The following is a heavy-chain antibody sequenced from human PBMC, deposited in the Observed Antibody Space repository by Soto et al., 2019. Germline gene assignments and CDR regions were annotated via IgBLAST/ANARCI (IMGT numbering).Heavy chain of an antibody. D-gene: IGHD6-13*01. J-gene: IGHJ4*02. CDR3: ARYRREAVAGYTLDF. Sequence: SETLSLTCTVSGGSISSNYWTWIRQPPGKGLEWIGYVYNSGSTNYNPSLKSRVTISEDTSRSQFSLKVNSMTAADTAVYYCARYRREAVAGYTLDFWCPGILVTVSS. V-gene: IGHV4-59*01. CDR1: GGSISSNY. CDR2: VYNSGST.